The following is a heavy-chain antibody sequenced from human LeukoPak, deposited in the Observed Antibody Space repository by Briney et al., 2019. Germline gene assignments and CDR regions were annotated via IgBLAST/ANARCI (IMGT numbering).Heavy chain of an antibody. D-gene: IGHD3-22*01. J-gene: IGHJ4*02. CDR1: GYTFTSYD. CDR2: MNPNSGNT. CDR3: ARGSINYYDSSGIDY. V-gene: IGHV1-8*03. Sequence: ASVKVSCKASGYTFTSYDINWVRQATGQGLEWMGWMNPNSGNTGYAQKFQGRVTITRNTSISTAYMELSSLRSKDTAVYYCARGSINYYDSSGIDYWGQGTLVTVSS.